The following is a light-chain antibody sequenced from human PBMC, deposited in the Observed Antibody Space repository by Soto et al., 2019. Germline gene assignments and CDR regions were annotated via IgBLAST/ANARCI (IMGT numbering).Light chain of an antibody. J-gene: IGLJ1*01. CDR3: QVWESGRGV. CDR2: DDS. Sequence: SYELTQPPSVSVAPGQTARITCGGNNIGGKSVHWYQQKPGQAPVLVVYDDSDRPSGIPERFSGSNSVNTTTLTISRVAAGDEADYYCQVWESGRGVFGTGTEVT. V-gene: IGLV3-21*02. CDR1: NIGGKS.